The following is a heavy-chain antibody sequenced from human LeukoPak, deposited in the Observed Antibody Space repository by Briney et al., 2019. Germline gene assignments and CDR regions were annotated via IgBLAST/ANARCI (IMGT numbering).Heavy chain of an antibody. Sequence: ASVKVSCKASGYTFTGYYMHWVRQAPGQGLEWMGWINPNSGGTNYAQKFQGRVTITADKSTSTAYMELSSLRSEDTAVYYCARDRGYRGSSSWYGAFDIWGQGTMVTVSS. J-gene: IGHJ3*02. CDR1: GYTFTGYY. CDR3: ARDRGYRGSSSWYGAFDI. D-gene: IGHD6-13*01. V-gene: IGHV1-2*02. CDR2: INPNSGGT.